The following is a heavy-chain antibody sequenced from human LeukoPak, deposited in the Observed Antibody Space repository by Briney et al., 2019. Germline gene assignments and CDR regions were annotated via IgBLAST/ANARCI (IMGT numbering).Heavy chain of an antibody. CDR2: IYYSGST. J-gene: IGHJ4*02. D-gene: IGHD6-13*01. CDR1: GGSISSYY. V-gene: IGHV4-59*12. CDR3: ARKPIVGSAWYYFDY. Sequence: PSETLSLTCTVFGGSISSYYWSWIRQPPGKGLEWIGFIYYSGSTNYNPSLKSRVSISVDTSKNQFSLKLSSVTAADTAVYYCARKPIVGSAWYYFDYWGQGTLVTVSS.